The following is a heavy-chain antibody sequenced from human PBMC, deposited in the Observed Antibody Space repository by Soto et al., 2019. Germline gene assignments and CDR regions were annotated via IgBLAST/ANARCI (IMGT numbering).Heavy chain of an antibody. D-gene: IGHD2-15*01. CDR1: GGSISSYY. V-gene: IGHV4-59*01. Sequence: QAQLQESGPGLVKPSETLSLTCTVSGGSISSYYWSWIRQPPGKGLEWIGYIYYSGSTNYNPSLKSRVTISVDTAKNQFSLKLSSVTAEDTAVYYCARDRNYCSGGSCYSSDAFDIWGQGTMVTVSS. CDR3: ARDRNYCSGGSCYSSDAFDI. J-gene: IGHJ3*02. CDR2: IYYSGST.